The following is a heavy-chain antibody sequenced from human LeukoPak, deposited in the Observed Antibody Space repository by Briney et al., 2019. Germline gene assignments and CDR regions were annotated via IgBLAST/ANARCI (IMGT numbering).Heavy chain of an antibody. J-gene: IGHJ4*02. D-gene: IGHD3-9*01. Sequence: GESLKISCKGSGYSFTSYWIGWVRQMPGKGLEWMGIIYPGDSDTRYSPSFQGQVTISADKSISTAYLQWSSLKASDTTMYYCARLGSSHDWPSLGIFDYWGQGTLVTVSS. CDR2: IYPGDSDT. CDR3: ARLGSSHDWPSLGIFDY. CDR1: GYSFTSYW. V-gene: IGHV5-51*01.